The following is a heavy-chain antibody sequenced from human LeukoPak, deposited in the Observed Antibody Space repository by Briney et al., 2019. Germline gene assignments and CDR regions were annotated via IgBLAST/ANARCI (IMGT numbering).Heavy chain of an antibody. CDR1: GYTFTNYG. V-gene: IGHV1-18*01. Sequence: GASVKVSCKASGYTFTNYGISWVRQAPGQGLEWMGWISAYNGNTNYAQKLQGRVTMTTDTSTSTAYMELRSLRSDATAVYYCATDSGSWRRVEYWGQGTLVTVSS. J-gene: IGHJ4*02. D-gene: IGHD1-26*01. CDR2: ISAYNGNT. CDR3: ATDSGSWRRVEY.